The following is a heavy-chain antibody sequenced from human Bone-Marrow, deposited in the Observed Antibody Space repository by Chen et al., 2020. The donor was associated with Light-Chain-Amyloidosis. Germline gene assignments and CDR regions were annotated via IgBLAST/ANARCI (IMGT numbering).Heavy chain of an antibody. D-gene: IGHD3-10*01. CDR3: AMVRGASLLDC. CDR2: VNPNSVAT. Sequence: QVQLVQSGAEVREPGASVKVSCKSSGYTFTDYYIHWVRQAPGQGLEWMAWVNPNSVATGYAQKFQGRVTLTSDTSVSTVFMDLNTLTSVDTAVDYCAMVRGASLLDCWGQGTLVTVSS. J-gene: IGHJ4*02. V-gene: IGHV1-2*02. CDR1: GYTFTDYY.